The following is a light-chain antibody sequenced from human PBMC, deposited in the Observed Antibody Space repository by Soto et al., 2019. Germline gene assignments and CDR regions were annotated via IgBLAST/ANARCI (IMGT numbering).Light chain of an antibody. CDR1: QTISTH. J-gene: IGKJ2*01. CDR2: AAY. CDR3: QQSLTIPYT. Sequence: DIQMTQSPSSLSASVGDRVTITCRASQTISTHLNWYQQKPGKAPKLLIDAAYTLQSGVPSRLSGSGSGTDFTLTINSLQPEDFATYYCQQSLTIPYTFGQGTKLEIK. V-gene: IGKV1-39*01.